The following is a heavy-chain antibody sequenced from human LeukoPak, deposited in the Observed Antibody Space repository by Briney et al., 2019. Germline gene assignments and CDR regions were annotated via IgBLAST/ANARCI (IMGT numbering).Heavy chain of an antibody. V-gene: IGHV1-69*05. D-gene: IGHD6-13*01. Sequence: GSSVKVSCKASGGTFSSYAISWVRQAPGQGLEWMGGIIPIFGTANYAQKFQGRVTMTRDTSISTAYMELSRLRSDDTAVYYCARDRGYSSSWNPGGWFDPWGQGTLVTVSS. CDR3: ARDRGYSSSWNPGGWFDP. CDR2: IIPIFGTA. J-gene: IGHJ5*02. CDR1: GGTFSSYA.